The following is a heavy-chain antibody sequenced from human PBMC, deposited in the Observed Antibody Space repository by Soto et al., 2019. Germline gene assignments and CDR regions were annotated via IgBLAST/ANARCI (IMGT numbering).Heavy chain of an antibody. CDR3: TRLTGYTVPDY. V-gene: IGHV3-30-3*01. D-gene: IGHD5-12*01. CDR1: GFTFSSYV. J-gene: IGHJ4*02. CDR2: ISYDGSNK. Sequence: QVQLVESGGGVVQPGRSLRLSCAASGFTFSSYVMYWVRQAPGKGLEWVAVISYDGSNKYYADSVKGRFTISRDNSKNTLYLQMNSLRGEDTAMYYCTRLTGYTVPDYWGQGTLVTVSS.